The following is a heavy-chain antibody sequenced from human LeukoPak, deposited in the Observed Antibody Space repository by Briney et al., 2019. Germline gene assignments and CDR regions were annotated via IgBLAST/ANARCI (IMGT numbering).Heavy chain of an antibody. J-gene: IGHJ4*02. CDR1: GFTFKSYG. D-gene: IGHD3-16*01. CDR2: ISGSGVST. V-gene: IGHV3-23*01. CDR3: AKTYVWYYFDY. Sequence: PGGSLRLSCAASGFTFKSYGMNWVRQAPGKGLQWVSGISGSGVSTYYADSVKGRFTISRDNSKNTLYLQMNSLGAEDTAVYYCAKTYVWYYFDYWGQGILVTVSS.